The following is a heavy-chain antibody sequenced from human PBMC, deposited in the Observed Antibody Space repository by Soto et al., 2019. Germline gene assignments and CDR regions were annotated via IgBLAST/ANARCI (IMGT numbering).Heavy chain of an antibody. Sequence: EVQLVESGGGLVQPGGSLRLSCGASGFTFSNYWMHWVRQVPGEGLVWVSRINGDGSFTRFEDSVKGRFTISRDNAKNTLYLQMNSLRAEDTAVYYCARVGGGSGNFDYWGQGTLVTVSS. CDR3: ARVGGGSGNFDY. D-gene: IGHD3-10*01. V-gene: IGHV3-74*01. CDR2: INGDGSFT. CDR1: GFTFSNYW. J-gene: IGHJ4*02.